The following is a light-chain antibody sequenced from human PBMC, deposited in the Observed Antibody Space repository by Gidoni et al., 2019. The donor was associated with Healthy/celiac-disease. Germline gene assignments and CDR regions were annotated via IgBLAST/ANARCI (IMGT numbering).Light chain of an antibody. V-gene: IGKV3-20*01. CDR3: QQDGSSPLT. CDR2: GAS. J-gene: IGKJ4*01. Sequence: EIVLPQSPGTLSLSPGERATLSCSASQSVSSSDLTWYQQKPGHAPRLLIYGASRSATGITDMCSGSGPGTVSTLTISRLDPEDFAVYYCQQDGSSPLTVGGGTKLEIK. CDR1: QSVSSSD.